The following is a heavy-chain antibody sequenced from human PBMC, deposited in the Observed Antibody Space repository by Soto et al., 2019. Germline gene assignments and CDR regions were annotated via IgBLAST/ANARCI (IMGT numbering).Heavy chain of an antibody. CDR1: GFTFSNYW. CDR3: ARLITPRVLDS. D-gene: IGHD1-20*01. CDR2: MKQDGSAK. V-gene: IGHV3-7*05. J-gene: IGHJ4*02. Sequence: EVQLVESGGGLVQPGGSLRLSCAASGFTFSNYWMSWVRQAPGKGLEWVANMKQDGSAKDYVGSVKGRFTISRDNAKSSVYLQMSSLTTEDTAVYYCARLITPRVLDSWGQGTLVTVSS.